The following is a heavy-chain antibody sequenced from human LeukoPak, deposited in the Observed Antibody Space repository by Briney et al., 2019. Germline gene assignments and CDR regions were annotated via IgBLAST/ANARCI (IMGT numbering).Heavy chain of an antibody. V-gene: IGHV1-2*02. CDR3: ARALLVRGVIILFDY. Sequence: ASVKVSCKASGYTFTGYYMHWVRQAPGQGLEWMGWINPNSGGANYAQKFQGRVTMTRDTSISTAYMELSRLRSDDTAVYYCARALLVRGVIILFDYWGQGSLVTVSS. CDR2: INPNSGGA. D-gene: IGHD3-10*01. CDR1: GYTFTGYY. J-gene: IGHJ4*02.